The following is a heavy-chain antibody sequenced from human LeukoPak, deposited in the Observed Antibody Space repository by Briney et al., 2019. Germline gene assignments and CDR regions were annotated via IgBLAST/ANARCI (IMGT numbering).Heavy chain of an antibody. D-gene: IGHD2-15*01. J-gene: IGHJ4*02. Sequence: GKSLKISCKGSGYSFTSYWISWVRQMPGKGLEWMGRIDPSDSYTNYSPSFQGHVTISADKSISTAYLQWSSLKASDTAMYYCARLCSGGSCYSGIDYWGQGTLVTVSS. V-gene: IGHV5-10-1*01. CDR1: GYSFTSYW. CDR3: ARLCSGGSCYSGIDY. CDR2: IDPSDSYT.